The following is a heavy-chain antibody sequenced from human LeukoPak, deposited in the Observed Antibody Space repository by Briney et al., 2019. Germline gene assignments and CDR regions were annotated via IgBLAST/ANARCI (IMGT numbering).Heavy chain of an antibody. J-gene: IGHJ4*02. CDR2: INHSGST. D-gene: IGHD3-22*01. CDR3: ARFSSGSLDY. CDR1: GGSFSGYY. Sequence: PSETLSLTCAVYGGSFSGYYWSWIRQPPGKGLEWIGEINHSGSTNYNPSLKSRVTISVDTSKNQFSLKLSSVTAADTAVYYCARFSSGSLDYWGQGTLVTVSS. V-gene: IGHV4-34*01.